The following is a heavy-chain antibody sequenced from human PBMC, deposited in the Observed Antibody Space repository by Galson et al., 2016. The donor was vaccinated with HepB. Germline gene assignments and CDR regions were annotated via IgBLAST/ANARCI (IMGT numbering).Heavy chain of an antibody. CDR1: GGTLRSYV. V-gene: IGHV1-69*13. CDR3: VRDLGAAAGIEYLQH. CDR2: KKSICDEV. Sequence: SVKVSCKASGGTLRSYVISWVRQAPGQGLEWMGGKKSICDEVKYAQKFQGRLKIIADESTNTAYMELSSLRSEDTAVYYCVRDLGAAAGIEYLQHWGQGTLVTVSS. D-gene: IGHD6-13*01. J-gene: IGHJ1*01.